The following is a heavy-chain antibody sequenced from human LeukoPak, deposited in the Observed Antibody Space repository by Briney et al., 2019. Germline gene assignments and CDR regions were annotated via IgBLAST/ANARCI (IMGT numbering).Heavy chain of an antibody. D-gene: IGHD3-22*01. CDR2: ISAYNGNT. J-gene: IGHJ4*02. CDR3: ARGLVYYYDSSGYLPDY. CDR1: GYTFTSYG. V-gene: IGHV1-18*01. Sequence: ASVKVSCKASGYTFTSYGISWVRQAPGQGLEWMGWISAYNGNTNYAQKLQGRVIMTTDTSTSTACMELRSLRSDDTAVYYCARGLVYYYDSSGYLPDYWGQGTLVTVSS.